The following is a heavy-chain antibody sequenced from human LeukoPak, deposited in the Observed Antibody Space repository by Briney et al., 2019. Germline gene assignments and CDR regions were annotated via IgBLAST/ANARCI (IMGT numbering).Heavy chain of an antibody. CDR2: MNPNSGNT. CDR3: ARAWGYCGRISCPYYFDY. Sequence: GASVKVSCKASGYTFTSYDINWVRQATGQGLEWMGWMNPNSGNTGYAQKFQGRVTMTRNTSISTAYMELSSLRSEDTAVYYCARAWGYCGRISCPYYFDYWGQGSLVAVSS. J-gene: IGHJ4*02. CDR1: GYTFTSYD. V-gene: IGHV1-8*01. D-gene: IGHD2-15*01.